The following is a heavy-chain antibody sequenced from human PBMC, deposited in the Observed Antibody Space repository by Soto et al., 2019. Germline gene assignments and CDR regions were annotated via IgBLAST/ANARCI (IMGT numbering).Heavy chain of an antibody. V-gene: IGHV3-30*18. CDR1: GFTFSSYG. Sequence: QVQLVESGGGVVQPGRSLRLSCAASGFTFSSYGMHWVRQAPGKGLEWVAIISYDGSNKYYSDSVKGRFTISRDNSKNTLYLQMNSLRADDTAVYYCAKDTEAWGQGTTVTVSS. CDR3: AKDTEA. CDR2: ISYDGSNK. J-gene: IGHJ6*02.